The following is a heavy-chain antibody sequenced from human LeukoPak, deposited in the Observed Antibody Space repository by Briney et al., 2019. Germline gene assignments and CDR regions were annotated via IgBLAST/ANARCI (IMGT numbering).Heavy chain of an antibody. V-gene: IGHV3-48*01. J-gene: IGHJ4*02. CDR3: ASNAGNDYDFWSGYYN. CDR1: EFTFSTYS. Sequence: GGSLRLSCAASEFTFSTYSMNWVRQAPGKGLEWVSYISSSSGVIYYADSVKGRFTISRDNAKSSLYLQMDSLRAEDTAVYYCASNAGNDYDFWSGYYNWGQGTLVTVSS. D-gene: IGHD3-3*01. CDR2: ISSSSGVI.